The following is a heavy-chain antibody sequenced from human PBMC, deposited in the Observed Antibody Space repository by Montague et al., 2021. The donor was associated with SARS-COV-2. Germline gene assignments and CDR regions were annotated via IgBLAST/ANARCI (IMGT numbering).Heavy chain of an antibody. CDR2: IYYSGST. D-gene: IGHD3-3*01. CDR3: ARSRRITIFGVGLSNYYGMDV. Sequence: SETLSLTCTVSGGSISSYYWSWIRQPPGKGLGRIGYIYYSGSTNYNPSLKSRVTISVDTSKNQFSLKLSSVTAADTAVYYCARSRRITIFGVGLSNYYGMDVWGQGTTVTVSS. J-gene: IGHJ6*02. CDR1: GGSISSYY. V-gene: IGHV4-59*01.